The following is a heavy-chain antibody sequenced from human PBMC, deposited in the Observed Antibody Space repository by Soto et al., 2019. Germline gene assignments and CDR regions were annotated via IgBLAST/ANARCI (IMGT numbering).Heavy chain of an antibody. Sequence: PGGSLRLSCAASGFTFNSYAMSWVRQAPGKGLEWVSAIIRSGVSTYYADSVKGRFTISRDNSKNKLYMQMISLRVEDTAVYYCAKEEYSSESSGHYIDYWGQGNLVTVSS. D-gene: IGHD3-22*01. V-gene: IGHV3-23*01. CDR1: GFTFNSYA. CDR3: AKEEYSSESSGHYIDY. CDR2: IIRSGVST. J-gene: IGHJ4*02.